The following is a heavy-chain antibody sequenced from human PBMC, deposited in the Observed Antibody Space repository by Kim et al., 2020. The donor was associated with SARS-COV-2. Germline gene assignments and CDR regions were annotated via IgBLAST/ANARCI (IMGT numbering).Heavy chain of an antibody. CDR3: ARGPMSDY. CDR1: GGSFSGYY. Sequence: SETLSLTCAVYGGSFSGYYWSWIRQPPGKGLEWIGEINHSGSTNYNPSLKSRVTISVDTSKNQFSLKLSSVTAADTAVYYCARGPMSDYWGQGTLVTVSS. CDR2: INHSGST. D-gene: IGHD3-22*01. V-gene: IGHV4-34*01. J-gene: IGHJ4*02.